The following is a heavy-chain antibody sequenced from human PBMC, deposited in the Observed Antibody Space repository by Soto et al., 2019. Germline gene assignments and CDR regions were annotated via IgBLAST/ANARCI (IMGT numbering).Heavy chain of an antibody. Sequence: QVQLVESGGGVVQPGRSLRLSCAASGFTFSSYGMHWVRQAPGKGLEWVAVISYDGSNKYYADSVKGRFTISRDNSKNTLYLQMNSLRAEDTAVYYCARDHGYCSSTSCYSGYYYYGMDVWGQGTTVTVSS. V-gene: IGHV3-30*19. CDR1: GFTFSSYG. J-gene: IGHJ6*02. CDR3: ARDHGYCSSTSCYSGYYYYGMDV. D-gene: IGHD2-2*01. CDR2: ISYDGSNK.